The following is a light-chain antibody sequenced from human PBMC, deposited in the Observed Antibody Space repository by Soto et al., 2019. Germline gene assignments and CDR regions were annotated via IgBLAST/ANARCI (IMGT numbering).Light chain of an antibody. V-gene: IGLV2-11*01. CDR1: SSAVGGYNY. CDR3: CSYAGSYTLYV. J-gene: IGLJ1*01. Sequence: QSALTQPRSVSGSPGQSVTISCTGTSSAVGGYNYVSWYQQHPGKAPKLMIYDVSKRPSGVPDRFSGSKSGNTASLTISGLQAEDEADYYCCSYAGSYTLYVFGTGTKLTVL. CDR2: DVS.